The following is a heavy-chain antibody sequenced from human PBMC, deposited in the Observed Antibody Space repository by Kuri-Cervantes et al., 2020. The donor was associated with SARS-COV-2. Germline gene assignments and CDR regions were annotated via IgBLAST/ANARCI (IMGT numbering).Heavy chain of an antibody. CDR3: AADSEDPPNFGVVIKFVNYYGMDV. J-gene: IGHJ6*02. CDR1: GYAFTSYG. Sequence: ASVKVSCKASGYAFTSYGISWVRQAPGQGLEWMGWIITYSGHTNYAQKFQERVTITRDMSTSTAYMELSSLRSEDTAVYYCAADSEDPPNFGVVIKFVNYYGMDVWGQGTTVTVSS. CDR2: IITYSGHT. D-gene: IGHD3-3*01. V-gene: IGHV1-18*04.